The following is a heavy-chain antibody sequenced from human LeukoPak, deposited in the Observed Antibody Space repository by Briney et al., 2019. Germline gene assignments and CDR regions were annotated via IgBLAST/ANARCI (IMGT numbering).Heavy chain of an antibody. D-gene: IGHD6-6*01. V-gene: IGHV4-59*08. CDR3: ARGIETIAARRLYFDY. J-gene: IGHJ4*02. Sequence: SETLSLTCTVSGGSISSYYWSWIRQPPGKGLEWIGYIYYSGSTIYNPSLKSRVTISVDTSKNQFSLKLSSVTAADTAVYYCARGIETIAARRLYFDYWGQGTLVTVSS. CDR2: IYYSGST. CDR1: GGSISSYY.